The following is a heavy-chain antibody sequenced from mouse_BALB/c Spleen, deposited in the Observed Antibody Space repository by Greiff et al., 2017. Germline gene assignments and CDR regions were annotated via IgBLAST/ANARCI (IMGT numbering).Heavy chain of an antibody. CDR1: GFTFSSYA. V-gene: IGHV5-9-4*01. J-gene: IGHJ4*01. Sequence: EVQLQESGGGLVKPGGSLKLSCAASGFTFSSYAMSWVRQSPEKRLEWVAEISSGGSYTYYPDTVTGRFTISRDNAKNTLYLEMSSLRSEDTAMYYCAREGNYAMDYWGQGTSVTVSS. CDR3: AREGNYAMDY. CDR2: ISSGGSYT.